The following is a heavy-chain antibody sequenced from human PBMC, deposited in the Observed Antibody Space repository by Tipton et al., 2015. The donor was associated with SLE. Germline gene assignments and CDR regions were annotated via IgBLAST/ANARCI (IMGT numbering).Heavy chain of an antibody. D-gene: IGHD3-3*01. V-gene: IGHV3-74*01. J-gene: IGHJ4*02. Sequence: SLRLSCAASGFTFSTYWMHWVRQAPGKGLVWVSRIYSDGSSTNYADSVKGRFTISRDNAKHTLYLQMNSLRAEDTAVYYCVKGRFLEWLPYFDYWGQGTLVTVSS. CDR1: GFTFSTYW. CDR3: VKGRFLEWLPYFDY. CDR2: IYSDGSST.